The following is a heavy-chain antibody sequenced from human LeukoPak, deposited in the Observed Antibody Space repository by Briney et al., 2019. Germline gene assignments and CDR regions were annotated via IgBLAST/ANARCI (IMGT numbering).Heavy chain of an antibody. CDR2: IYYSGST. V-gene: IGHV4-59*08. J-gene: IGHJ4*02. Sequence: SETLSLTCTVSGGSISSYYWSWIRQPPGKGLEWIGYIYYSGSTNYNPSLKSRVTISVDTSKNQFSLKLSSVTAADTAVYYCARVYGSGSYYSEYYFDYWGQGTLVTVSS. CDR1: GGSISSYY. CDR3: ARVYGSGSYYSEYYFDY. D-gene: IGHD3-10*01.